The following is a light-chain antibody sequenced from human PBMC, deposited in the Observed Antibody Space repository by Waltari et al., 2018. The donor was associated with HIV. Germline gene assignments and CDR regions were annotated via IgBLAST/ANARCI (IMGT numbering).Light chain of an antibody. CDR2: DVS. CDR1: SSDVGGYNY. J-gene: IGLJ2*01. CDR3: SSYTRSITLGV. V-gene: IGLV2-14*03. Sequence: QSALTQPASVSGSPGQSITISCPGTSSDVGGYNYVSWYQQHPVKAQKLRIYDVSSRPSWVANRFSVSKPGNPASLTISWLQAEGEADYYFSSYTRSITLGVFGGGTKRTVL.